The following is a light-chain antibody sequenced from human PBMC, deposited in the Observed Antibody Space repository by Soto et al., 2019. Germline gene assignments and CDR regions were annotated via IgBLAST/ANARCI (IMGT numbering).Light chain of an antibody. CDR1: QSVSSSY. V-gene: IGKV3-20*01. Sequence: EIVLTPSPGTLSLSPVERATLYCRASQSVSSSYLAWYQQKRGQAPRLLIYGTSNRATDIPDRFSGSGSGTDFTLTISRLEPEDFAVYYCQQFSSYPLTFGGGTKVDI. CDR2: GTS. CDR3: QQFSSYPLT. J-gene: IGKJ4*01.